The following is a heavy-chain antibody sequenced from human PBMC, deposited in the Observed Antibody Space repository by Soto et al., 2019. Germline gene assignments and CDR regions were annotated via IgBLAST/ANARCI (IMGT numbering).Heavy chain of an antibody. CDR3: AKVPPDYITPLAN. CDR1: GFIFNAYA. Sequence: PGGSLRLSCAASGFIFNAYAMTWVRQAPGKGLEWVSAIGGSGGNTYYAASVKGRFTISRDNSRDTVDLQMNSLRAEDTAVYYCAKVPPDYITPLANWGQGFLVTVSS. D-gene: IGHD4-4*01. J-gene: IGHJ4*02. V-gene: IGHV3-23*01. CDR2: IGGSGGNT.